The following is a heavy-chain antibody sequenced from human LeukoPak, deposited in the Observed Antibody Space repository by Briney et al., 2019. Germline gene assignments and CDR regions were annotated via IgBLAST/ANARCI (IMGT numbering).Heavy chain of an antibody. V-gene: IGHV3-23*01. CDR2: ISGSGGST. CDR1: GFMFGNYA. J-gene: IGHJ5*01. Sequence: GGFLRLSCAASGFMFGNYAMSWVRQAPGKRLEWISAISGSGGSTYYADSVKGRSTISRDTANRTLYLQMNSLRVGDTAIYYCAKGGSVVRGSLDSWGQGTLVSVSS. D-gene: IGHD2-15*01. CDR3: AKGGSVVRGSLDS.